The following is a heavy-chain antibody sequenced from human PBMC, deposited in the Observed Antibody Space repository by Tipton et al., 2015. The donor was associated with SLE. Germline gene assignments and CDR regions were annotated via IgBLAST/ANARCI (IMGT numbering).Heavy chain of an antibody. D-gene: IGHD3-3*01. Sequence: SLRLSCSASGFSFSNSAMNWVRQAPGKGLEWVSSISSGGGSTYYADPVKGRFTISRDNSKNTLYLHMNSLRAEDTAVYYCVKGVWGSGYKASRFGSWGQGTLVTVSS. CDR3: VKGVWGSGYKASRFGS. J-gene: IGHJ4*02. CDR2: ISSGGGST. V-gene: IGHV3-23*01. CDR1: GFSFSNSA.